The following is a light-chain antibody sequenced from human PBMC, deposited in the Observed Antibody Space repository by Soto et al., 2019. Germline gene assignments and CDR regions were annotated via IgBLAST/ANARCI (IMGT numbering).Light chain of an antibody. J-gene: IGKJ5*01. Sequence: EIVLTQSPATLSLSPGDRVTLSCRASQTVGRYLSWYQHSPGQGPRLLVYDASNRATGIPARFSGSGSETDFTLTISRVEPEDFAVYYCQHYGSSPPITFGQGTRLEIK. CDR2: DAS. CDR1: QTVGRY. V-gene: IGKV3-20*01. CDR3: QHYGSSPPIT.